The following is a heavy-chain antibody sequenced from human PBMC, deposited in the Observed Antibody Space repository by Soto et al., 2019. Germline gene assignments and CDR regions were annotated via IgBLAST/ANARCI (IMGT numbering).Heavy chain of an antibody. D-gene: IGHD4-17*01. CDR1: GGTFGSYA. CDR2: IIPIFGTA. J-gene: IGHJ5*02. Sequence: SVKVSCKASGGTFGSYAISWVRQAPGQGLEWTGGIIPIFGTANYAQKFQGRVTITADESTSTAYMELSSLRSEDTAVYYCARALAAYGDYEPNWFDPWGQGTLVTVSS. CDR3: ARALAAYGDYEPNWFDP. V-gene: IGHV1-69*13.